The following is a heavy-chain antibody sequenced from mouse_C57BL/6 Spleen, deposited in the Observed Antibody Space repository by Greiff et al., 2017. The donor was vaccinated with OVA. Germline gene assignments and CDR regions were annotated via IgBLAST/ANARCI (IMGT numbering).Heavy chain of an antibody. CDR2: IRNKANGYTT. D-gene: IGHD2-13*01. Sequence: EVMLVESGGGLVQPGGSLSLSCAASGFTFTDYYMSWVRQPPGKALEWLGFIRNKANGYTTEYSASVKGRFTISRDNSQSILYLQMNALRAEDSATYYCARADYDHDDWGQGTTLTVSS. CDR3: ARADYDHDD. CDR1: GFTFTDYY. V-gene: IGHV7-3*01. J-gene: IGHJ2*01.